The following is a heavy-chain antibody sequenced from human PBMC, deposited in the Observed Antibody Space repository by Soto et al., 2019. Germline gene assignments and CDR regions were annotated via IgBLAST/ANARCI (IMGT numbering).Heavy chain of an antibody. D-gene: IGHD3-9*01. CDR1: GYTFTSYA. CDR2: INAGNGNT. CDR3: ARSKYYDIYFDY. V-gene: IGHV1-3*01. J-gene: IGHJ4*02. Sequence: ASVKVSCKASGYTFTSYAMHWVRQAPGQRLEWMGWINAGNGNTKYSQKFQGRVTITRDTSASTAYMELSSLRSEDTAVYYCARSKYYDIYFDYWGQGTLVTVSS.